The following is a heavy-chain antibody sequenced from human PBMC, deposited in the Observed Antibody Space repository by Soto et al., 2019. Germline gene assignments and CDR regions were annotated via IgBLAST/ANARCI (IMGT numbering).Heavy chain of an antibody. CDR2: IYYSGST. CDR1: GGSISSYY. CDR3: ARENGGGYFDY. V-gene: IGHV4-59*01. J-gene: IGHJ4*02. D-gene: IGHD3-16*01. Sequence: QVQLQESGPGLVKPSETLSLTCTVSGGSISSYYWSWIRQPPGKGLEWIGYIYYSGSTNYNPSLKSRITMSVVTSKNQFSLKLSSVTAADTAVYYCARENGGGYFDYWGQGTLVTVSS.